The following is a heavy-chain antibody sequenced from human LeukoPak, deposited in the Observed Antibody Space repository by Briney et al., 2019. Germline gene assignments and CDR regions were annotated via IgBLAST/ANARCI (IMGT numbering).Heavy chain of an antibody. CDR2: ISYDGINK. J-gene: IGHJ4*02. Sequence: PGGSLRLSCAASGFTFSNYAMHWVRRAPGKGLEWVALISYDGINKYYADSVKGRFTISRDNSKNTLYLLMHSLRPEDTAVYYCAREAYDSSAYYFDYWGQGARSPSPQ. D-gene: IGHD3-22*01. V-gene: IGHV3-30-3*01. CDR1: GFTFSNYA. CDR3: AREAYDSSAYYFDY.